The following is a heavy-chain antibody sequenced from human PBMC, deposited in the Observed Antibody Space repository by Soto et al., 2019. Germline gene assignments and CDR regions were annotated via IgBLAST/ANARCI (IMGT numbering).Heavy chain of an antibody. V-gene: IGHV1-69*12. CDR2: IIPIFGTA. J-gene: IGHJ4*02. CDR1: GGTFSSYA. D-gene: IGHD3-3*01. Sequence: QVQLVQSGAEVKKPGSSVKVSCKASGGTFSSYAISWVRQAPGQGLEWMGGIIPIFGTANYAQKFQGRVTITADASTSTAYMELRSLRSEATAVYYCARVRVRFLEWLGSEGWGQGTLVTVSS. CDR3: ARVRVRFLEWLGSEG.